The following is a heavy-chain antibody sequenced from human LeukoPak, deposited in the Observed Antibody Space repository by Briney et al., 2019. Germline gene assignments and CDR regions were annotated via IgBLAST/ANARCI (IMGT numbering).Heavy chain of an antibody. Sequence: SQTLSLTCAISGDSVSSNSAAWNWIRQSPSRGLEWLGRTYYRSKWYIDYALSVKSRIIINPDTPKNQISLQLTSVTPEDTAVYYCARAVRSARALYGMDVWGQGTMVTVSS. CDR3: ARAVRSARALYGMDV. CDR1: GDSVSSNSAA. CDR2: TYYRSKWYI. D-gene: IGHD2-2*01. V-gene: IGHV6-1*01. J-gene: IGHJ6*02.